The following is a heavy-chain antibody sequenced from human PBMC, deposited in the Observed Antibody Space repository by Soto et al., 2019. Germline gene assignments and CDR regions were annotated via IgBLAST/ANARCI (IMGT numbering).Heavy chain of an antibody. CDR2: IYWDDDK. CDR1: GFSLSTSGVG. D-gene: IGHD7-27*01. CDR3: AHSLIPNWGSRGAFDY. J-gene: IGHJ4*02. V-gene: IGHV2-5*02. Sequence: QITLKESGPTLVKPTQTLTLTCTFSGFSLSTSGVGVGWIRQPPGKALEWLALIYWDDDKRYSPSLKIRLTITKDPSKNRVVLTMTNMDPVDTATYYCAHSLIPNWGSRGAFDYWGQGTLVTVSS.